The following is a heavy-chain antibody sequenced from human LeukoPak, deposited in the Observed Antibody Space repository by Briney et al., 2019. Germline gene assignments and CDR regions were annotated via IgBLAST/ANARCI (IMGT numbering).Heavy chain of an antibody. CDR2: IYYSGST. CDR1: GGSISSYY. V-gene: IGHV4-59*12. CDR3: ARDLRQQLVRGYGMDV. Sequence: SETLSLTCTVSGGSISSYYWSWIRQPPGKGLEWIGYIYYSGSTNYNPSLKSRVTISVDTSKNQFSLKLSSVTAADTAVYYCARDLRQQLVRGYGMDVWGQGTTVTVSS. D-gene: IGHD6-13*01. J-gene: IGHJ6*02.